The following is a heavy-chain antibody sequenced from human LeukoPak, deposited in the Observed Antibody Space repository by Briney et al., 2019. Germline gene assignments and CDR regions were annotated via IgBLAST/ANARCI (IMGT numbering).Heavy chain of an antibody. CDR1: GYTFTGYY. Sequence: ASVKVSCKASGYTFTGYYMHWVRQAPGQGLEWMGWINPNSGGTNYAQKFQGRVTMTRDTSISTAYMELSRLRSDDTAVYYCAKGDIEYSRSGRPDYWGQGTLVTVSS. CDR2: INPNSGGT. CDR3: AKGDIEYSRSGRPDY. D-gene: IGHD6-6*01. J-gene: IGHJ4*02. V-gene: IGHV1-2*02.